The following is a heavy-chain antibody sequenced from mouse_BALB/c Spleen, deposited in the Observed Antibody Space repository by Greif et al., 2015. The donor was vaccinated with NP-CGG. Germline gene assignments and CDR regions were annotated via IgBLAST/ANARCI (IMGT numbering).Heavy chain of an antibody. CDR1: GFTFTDYY. J-gene: IGHJ2*01. V-gene: IGHV7-3*02. D-gene: IGHD1-1*01. CDR3: ARDKYGSSYVGFDY. CDR2: IRNKANGYTT. Sequence: EVQRVESGGGLVQPGGSLRLSCATSGFTFTDYYMSWVRQPPGKALEWLGFIRNKANGYTTEYSASVKGRFTISRDNSQSILYLQMNTLRAEDSATYYCARDKYGSSYVGFDYWGQGTTLTVSS.